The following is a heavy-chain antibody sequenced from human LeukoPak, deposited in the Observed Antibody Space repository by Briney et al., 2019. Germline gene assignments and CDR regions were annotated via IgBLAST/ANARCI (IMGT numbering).Heavy chain of an antibody. D-gene: IGHD3-3*01. J-gene: IGHJ4*02. CDR1: GLHFSGTA. CDR3: AKDQRTISTFDY. CDR2: ISGSGSSS. V-gene: IGHV3-23*01. Sequence: GGSLRLSCAASGLHFSGTAMSWVRQAPGKGLEWVSAISGSGSSSYYADSVKGRFTISRDNSKNTLYLQINSLRAEDTAIYYCAKDQRTISTFDYWGQGTLVTVSS.